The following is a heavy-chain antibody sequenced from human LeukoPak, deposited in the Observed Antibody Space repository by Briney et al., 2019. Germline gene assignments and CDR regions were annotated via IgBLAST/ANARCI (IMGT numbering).Heavy chain of an antibody. CDR3: ASDYDSSFDY. CDR1: GFTFRSYS. D-gene: IGHD5-12*01. J-gene: IGHJ4*02. Sequence: PGGSLRLSCAASGFTFRSYSMNWVRQSPGKGLEWVSSITSSSSYLSYADSVKGRFTISRDNVKNSLYLQMSSLRAEDTAVYYCASDYDSSFDYWGQGTLVTVSS. V-gene: IGHV3-21*01. CDR2: ITSSSSYL.